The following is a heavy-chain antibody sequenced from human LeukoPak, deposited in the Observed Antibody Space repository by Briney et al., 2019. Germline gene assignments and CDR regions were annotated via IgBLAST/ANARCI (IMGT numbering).Heavy chain of an antibody. CDR1: GGSISSYY. V-gene: IGHV4-39*01. CDR2: IYYSGST. D-gene: IGHD5-24*01. Sequence: SETLSLTCTVSGGSISSYYWGWIRQPPGKGLEWIGNIYYSGSTYYNPSLKSRVTISVDTSKNQFSLKLSSVTAADTAVYYCARLGEVGTMATRYFYFDYWGQGTLVTVSS. CDR3: ARLGEVGTMATRYFYFDY. J-gene: IGHJ4*02.